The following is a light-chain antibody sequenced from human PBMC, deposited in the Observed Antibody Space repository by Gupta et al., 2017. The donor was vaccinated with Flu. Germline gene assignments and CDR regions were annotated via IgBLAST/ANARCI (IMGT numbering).Light chain of an antibody. Sequence: DVVMTQSPLSLPVTLGQPASISCRSSQSLVYKNGITYLTWLQHRPGHSQRRIIYEGSTLDSGDTARFSGAGADNDFTRKSMRAEDKDVGGYYALRSKHPWTFGHGTMMDI. CDR1: QSLVYKNGITY. CDR3: LRSKHPWT. CDR2: EGS. V-gene: IGKV2-30*01. J-gene: IGKJ2*02.